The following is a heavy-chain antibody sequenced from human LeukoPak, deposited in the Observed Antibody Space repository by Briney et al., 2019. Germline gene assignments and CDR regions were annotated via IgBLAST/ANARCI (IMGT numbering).Heavy chain of an antibody. CDR1: GFTFSSYA. J-gene: IGHJ4*02. V-gene: IGHV3-23*01. CDR2: ISGSGGST. CDR3: AKVFGVVPAAYDY. Sequence: PGGSLRLSCAASGFTFSSYAMSWVRQAQGKGLEWVSAISGSGGSTYYADSVKGRFTISRDNSQNTLYLQMNSLRAEDTAVYYCAKVFGVVPAAYDYWGQGTLVTVSS. D-gene: IGHD2-2*01.